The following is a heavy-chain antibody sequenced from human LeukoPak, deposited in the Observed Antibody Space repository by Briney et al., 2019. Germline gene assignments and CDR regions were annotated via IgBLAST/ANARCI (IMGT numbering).Heavy chain of an antibody. CDR3: ARAHGYDSSGYSEAYFDY. J-gene: IGHJ4*02. CDR2: ISAYNGNT. CDR1: GYTFTSYG. Sequence: ASVKVSCKASGYTFTSYGISWVRQAPGQGLEWMGWISAYNGNTNYAQKLQGRVTMTTDTSTSTAYMELRSLRSDDTAVYYCARAHGYDSSGYSEAYFDYWGQGTLVNVSS. D-gene: IGHD3-22*01. V-gene: IGHV1-18*01.